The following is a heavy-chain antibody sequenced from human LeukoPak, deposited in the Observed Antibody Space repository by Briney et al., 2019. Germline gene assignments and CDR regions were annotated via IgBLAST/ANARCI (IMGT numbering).Heavy chain of an antibody. CDR2: ISGSGGSA. V-gene: IGHV3-23*01. Sequence: GGSLRLSCAASGFTFSSYAMSWVRQAPGKGLEWVSAISGSGGSAYYADSVKGRFTISRDNAQNSLYLQMNSLTDEDTAVYYCSRDPRPCDYWGQGTLVTVSS. CDR1: GFTFSSYA. J-gene: IGHJ4*02. CDR3: SRDPRPCDY.